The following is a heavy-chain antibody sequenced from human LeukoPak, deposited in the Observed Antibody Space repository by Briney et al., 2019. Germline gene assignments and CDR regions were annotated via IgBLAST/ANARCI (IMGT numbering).Heavy chain of an antibody. Sequence: ASVKVSCTTSGYTIINYAMIWVRQAPGQGLEWMGWINTNTGNPTYAQGFPGRFVFSLDTSVSTAYLQISSLKAEDTAVYYCAREGMDSSGWYNWFDPWGQGTLVTVSS. V-gene: IGHV7-4-1*02. CDR2: INTNTGNP. CDR3: AREGMDSSGWYNWFDP. D-gene: IGHD6-19*01. J-gene: IGHJ5*02. CDR1: GYTIINYA.